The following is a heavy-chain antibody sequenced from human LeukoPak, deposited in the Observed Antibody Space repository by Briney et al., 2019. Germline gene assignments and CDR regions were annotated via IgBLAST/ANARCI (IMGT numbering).Heavy chain of an antibody. J-gene: IGHJ4*02. CDR2: IYYSGST. V-gene: IGHV4-39*01. Sequence: PSETLSLTCIVSSGSISSSSYYWGWIRQPPGKGLEWIGSIYYSGSTYYNPSLKSRVTISVDTSKNQFSLKLSSVTAADTAVYYCALLGYCSSTSCFDYWGQGTLVTVSS. CDR3: ALLGYCSSTSCFDY. D-gene: IGHD2-2*01. CDR1: SGSISSSSYY.